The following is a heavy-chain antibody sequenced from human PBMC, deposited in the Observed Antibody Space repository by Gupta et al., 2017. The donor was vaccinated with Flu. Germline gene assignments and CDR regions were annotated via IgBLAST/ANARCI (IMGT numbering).Heavy chain of an antibody. D-gene: IGHD5-12*01. CDR3: AREMATDDAFDI. CDR2: IYSGGST. Sequence: WVRQAPGKGLEWVSVIYSGGSTYYADSVKGRFTISRDNSKNTLYLQMNSLRAEDTAVYYCAREMATDDAFDIWGQGTMVTVSS. J-gene: IGHJ3*02. V-gene: IGHV3-53*01.